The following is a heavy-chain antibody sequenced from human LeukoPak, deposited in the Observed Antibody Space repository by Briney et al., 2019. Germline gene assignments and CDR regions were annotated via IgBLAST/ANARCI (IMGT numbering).Heavy chain of an antibody. CDR1: GGSVSAAVYY. J-gene: IGHJ5*02. CDR2: VSSSGT. CDR3: ASEEEWRGWNCYSYGWFYH. Sequence: SETLSLTSTVSGGSVSAAVYYGTWIRQPPGKGLEWIGHVSSSGTNYNPSLKTRVTISVDMSKNQFSLTLRSATTADTAAYCLASEEEWRGWNCYSYGWFYHRGQGTLVTVSS. D-gene: IGHD3-3*01. V-gene: IGHV4-61*08.